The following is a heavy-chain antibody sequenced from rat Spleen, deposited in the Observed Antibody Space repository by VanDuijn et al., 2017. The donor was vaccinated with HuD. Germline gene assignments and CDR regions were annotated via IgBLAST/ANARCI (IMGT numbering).Heavy chain of an antibody. CDR3: ARRGPDWYFDF. V-gene: IGHV5-7*01. CDR2: ISYDGSRT. CDR1: GFTFSYYD. Sequence: EVHLVESSGGLVQPGRSLKLSCAASGFTFSYYDMTWVRQAPTKGLEWVATISYDGSRTYYRDSVKGRFTISRDNAKSTLYLQMDSLRSEDTATYYCARRGPDWYFDFWGPGTMVTVSS. J-gene: IGHJ1*01.